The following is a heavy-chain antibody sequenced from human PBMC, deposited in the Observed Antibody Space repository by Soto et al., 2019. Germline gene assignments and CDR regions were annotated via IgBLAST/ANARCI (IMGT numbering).Heavy chain of an antibody. D-gene: IGHD2-2*01. Sequence: ASVKVSCKASGYTFTSYGISWVRQAPGQGLEWMGWISAYNGNTNYAQKLQGRVTMTTDTSTSTAYMELRSLRSDDTAVYYCARDQGVYCSSTSCYGDSYYYYYGMDVWGQGTTVTVSS. CDR1: GYTFTSYG. J-gene: IGHJ6*02. V-gene: IGHV1-18*01. CDR2: ISAYNGNT. CDR3: ARDQGVYCSSTSCYGDSYYYYYGMDV.